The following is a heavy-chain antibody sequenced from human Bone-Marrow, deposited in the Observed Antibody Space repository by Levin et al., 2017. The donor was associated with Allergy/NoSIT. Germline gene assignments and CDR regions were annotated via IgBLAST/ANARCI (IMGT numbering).Heavy chain of an antibody. V-gene: IGHV3-11*01. CDR1: GFSLTHYF. J-gene: IGHJ3*02. CDR3: ARGNLAPGASAI. CDR2: ISDSGSAT. Sequence: PGGSLRLSCAASGFSLTHYFMIWIRQAPGKGLERISYISDSGSATYCADSVKGRFTISRDNNRNSLFLQMDSLRAEDTALYFCARGNLAPGASAIWGQGTMVTVSS.